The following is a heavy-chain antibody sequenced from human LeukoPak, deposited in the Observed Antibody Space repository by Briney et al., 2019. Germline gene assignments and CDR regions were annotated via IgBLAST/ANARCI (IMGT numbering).Heavy chain of an antibody. V-gene: IGHV3-23*01. Sequence: VGSLRLSCAASGFTFSNFVMSWVRQAPGKGLGWVSAISGSGGSTYYADSVKGRFTISRDNSKNTLYLQMNSLRAEDTAVYYCAKEGEDYDILTDYFVDYWGQGALVTVSS. J-gene: IGHJ4*02. CDR2: ISGSGGST. CDR3: AKEGEDYDILTDYFVDY. D-gene: IGHD3-9*01. CDR1: GFTFSNFV.